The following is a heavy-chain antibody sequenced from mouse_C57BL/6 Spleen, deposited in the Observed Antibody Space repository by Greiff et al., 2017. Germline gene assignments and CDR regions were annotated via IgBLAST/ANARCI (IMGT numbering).Heavy chain of an antibody. CDR2: ISYDGSN. CDR3: ASHYDGYFIFAY. V-gene: IGHV3-6*01. D-gene: IGHD2-3*01. J-gene: IGHJ3*01. Sequence: EVKLVESGPGLVKPSQSLSLTCSVTGYSITSGYYWNWIRQFPGNKLEWMGYISYDGSNNYNPSLKNRISITRDTSKNQFFLKLNSVTTEDTATYYCASHYDGYFIFAYWGQGTLVTVSA. CDR1: GYSITSGYY.